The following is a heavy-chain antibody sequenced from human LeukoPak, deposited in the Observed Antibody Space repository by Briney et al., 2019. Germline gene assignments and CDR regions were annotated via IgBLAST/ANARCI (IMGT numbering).Heavy chain of an antibody. CDR2: ISYDGSNK. CDR3: ARGVAVAGRNWFDP. CDR1: GFTFSSYA. Sequence: GGSLRLSCAASGFTFSSYAMHWVRQAPGKGLEWVAVISYDGSNKYYADSVKGRFTISRDNSKNTLYLQMNSLRAEDTAVYYCARGVAVAGRNWFDPWGQGTLVTVSS. V-gene: IGHV3-30-3*01. J-gene: IGHJ5*02. D-gene: IGHD6-19*01.